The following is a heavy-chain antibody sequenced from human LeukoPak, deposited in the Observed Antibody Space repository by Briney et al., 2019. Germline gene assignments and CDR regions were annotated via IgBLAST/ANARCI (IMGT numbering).Heavy chain of an antibody. D-gene: IGHD3-16*01. CDR2: INHSGST. V-gene: IGHV4-34*01. CDR1: GGSFSGYY. CDR3: AREVPQSRFRFGGYGY. J-gene: IGHJ4*02. Sequence: SETLSLTCAVYGGSFSGYYWSWIRQPPGKGLEWIGEINHSGSTNYNPSLKSRVTISVDTSKNQFSLKLSSVTAADTAVYYCAREVPQSRFRFGGYGYWGQGTLVTVSS.